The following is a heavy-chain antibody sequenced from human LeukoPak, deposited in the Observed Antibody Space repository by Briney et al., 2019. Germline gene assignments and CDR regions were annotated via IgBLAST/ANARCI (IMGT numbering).Heavy chain of an antibody. V-gene: IGHV1-2*02. J-gene: IGHJ3*02. CDR2: INPNSGDT. Sequence: ASLKVSCKASGYTFTGYYMHWVRQAPGQGLEWMGWINPNSGDTNYPQKFQGRVTITRDTSISTGNMELGRLSSDDTAVVYCARGGPIVGGTSGGFDIWGQGTMVTVSS. CDR3: ARGGPIVGGTSGGFDI. CDR1: GYTFTGYY. D-gene: IGHD1-26*01.